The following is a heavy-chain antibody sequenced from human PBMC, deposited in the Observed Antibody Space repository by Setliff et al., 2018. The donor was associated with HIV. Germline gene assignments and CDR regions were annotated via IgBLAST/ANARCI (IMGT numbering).Heavy chain of an antibody. Sequence: KTSETLSLTCTVSGVSISSGGYYWNWIRQPPGKGLEWIGYIYSRGNTYYNPSLKSRITMSVDTSQNQVSLKLSSVTAADTAVYYCASPASGGSSGQYHYWGQGTLVTVSS. CDR2: IYSRGNT. CDR3: ASPASGGSSGQYHY. J-gene: IGHJ4*02. D-gene: IGHD6-19*01. CDR1: GVSISSGGYY. V-gene: IGHV4-31*03.